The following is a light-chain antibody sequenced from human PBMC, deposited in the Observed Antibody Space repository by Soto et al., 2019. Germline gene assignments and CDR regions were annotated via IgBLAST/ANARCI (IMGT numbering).Light chain of an antibody. CDR3: VLFMGGGISM. Sequence: QTVVTQEPSFSVTPGGTVTLTCGLSSGSVSTSYYPSWYQRTPGQAPRTLIYSTNTRSSGVPDRFSGSILGNKAALTITGAQADDESDYYCVLFMGGGISMFGGGTKLTVL. V-gene: IGLV8-61*01. J-gene: IGLJ3*02. CDR1: SGSVSTSYY. CDR2: STN.